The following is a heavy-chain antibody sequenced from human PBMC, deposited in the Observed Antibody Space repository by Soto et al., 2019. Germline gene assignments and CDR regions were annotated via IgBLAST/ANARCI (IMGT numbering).Heavy chain of an antibody. CDR3: ARAQITFGGVIVKAGAFDI. D-gene: IGHD3-16*02. Sequence: QVQLVQSGAEVKKPGASVKVSCKASGYTFTGYYMHWVRQAPGQGLEWMGWINPNSGGTNYAQKFQGWVTMPRYTSISTAYRELSRLRSDDTAVYYCARAQITFGGVIVKAGAFDICGQRTIVTVSS. V-gene: IGHV1-2*04. CDR2: INPNSGGT. CDR1: GYTFTGYY. J-gene: IGHJ3*02.